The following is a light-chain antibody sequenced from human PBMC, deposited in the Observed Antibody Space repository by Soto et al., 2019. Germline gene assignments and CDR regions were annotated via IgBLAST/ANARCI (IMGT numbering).Light chain of an antibody. CDR2: AAS. CDR3: LQDYCDSWT. CDR1: RDVGSD. V-gene: IGKV1-6*01. Sequence: QMTQSPSSLSASVGEKIIITCRASRDVGSDVSWYQQKPGQAPKLLIYAASNLYTGVPSRFSGSRSGTEFTLTISSLQPEDFASYYCLQDYCDSWTFGQGTKVEIE. J-gene: IGKJ1*01.